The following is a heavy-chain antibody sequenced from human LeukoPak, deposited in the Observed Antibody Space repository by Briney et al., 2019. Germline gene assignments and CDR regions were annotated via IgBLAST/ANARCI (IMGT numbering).Heavy chain of an antibody. CDR3: ARATARPKFDY. CDR2: IYYSGST. D-gene: IGHD5-18*01. J-gene: IGHJ4*02. V-gene: IGHV4-31*03. Sequence: PSETLSLTCTVSGGSISSGGYYWSWIRQHPGKGLEWIGYIYYSGSTYYDPSLKSRVTISVDTSKNQFSLKLSSVTAADTAVYYCARATARPKFDYWGQGTLVTVSS. CDR1: GGSISSGGYY.